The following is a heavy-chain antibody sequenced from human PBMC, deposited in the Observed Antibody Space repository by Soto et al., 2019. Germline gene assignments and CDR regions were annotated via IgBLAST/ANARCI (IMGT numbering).Heavy chain of an antibody. Sequence: GGSLRLSCVASGFTFSNYGMHWVRQAPGKGLEWVAVISYDGSNKYYADSVKGRFTISRDNSKNTLYLQMTSLRTEDTALYYCAKLDEGGLQYAYYAMDVWGQGTTVTVSS. CDR2: ISYDGSNK. J-gene: IGHJ6*02. V-gene: IGHV3-30*18. CDR1: GFTFSNYG. CDR3: AKLDEGGLQYAYYAMDV. D-gene: IGHD2-15*01.